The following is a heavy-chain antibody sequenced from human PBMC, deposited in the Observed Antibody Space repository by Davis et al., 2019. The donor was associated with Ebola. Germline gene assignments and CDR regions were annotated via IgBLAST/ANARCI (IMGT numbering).Heavy chain of an antibody. CDR3: ARFEVAGYYYYGMDV. CDR2: ISAYNGNT. CDR1: GYTFTSYG. V-gene: IGHV1-18*01. Sequence: ASVKVSCKASGYTFTSYGISWVRQAPGQRLEWMGWISAYNGNTNYAQKLQGRVTMTTDTSTSTAYMELRSLRSDDTAVYYCARFEVAGYYYYGMDVWGQGTTVTVSS. D-gene: IGHD2-21*01. J-gene: IGHJ6*02.